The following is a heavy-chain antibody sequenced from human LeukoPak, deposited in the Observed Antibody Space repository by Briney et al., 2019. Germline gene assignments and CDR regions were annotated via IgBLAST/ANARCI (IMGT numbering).Heavy chain of an antibody. CDR1: GGPFGNYC. J-gene: IGHJ3*01. V-gene: IGHV4-59*08. CDR2: IYYNGDT. CDR3: ARHSHQVIRGAFDV. D-gene: IGHD3-10*01. Sequence: ADTLSLTCTVSGGPFGNYCFSWIRQAPGKGLEWIGYIYYNGDTKYNPSLESRVIISQDTSKDQFSQALISATAADTALYYCARHSHQVIRGAFDVWGQGTMVTVSS.